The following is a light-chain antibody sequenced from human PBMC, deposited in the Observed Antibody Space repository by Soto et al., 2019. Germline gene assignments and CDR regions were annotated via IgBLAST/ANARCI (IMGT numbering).Light chain of an antibody. CDR1: SRDVGGYNY. V-gene: IGLV2-14*01. CDR3: SSYISSSTFVV. Sequence: QSALTQPASVSGSPGQSSTISCTGTSRDVGGYNYVSWHQQHPGKAPKVIITEVSNRPSGVSNRFSGSKSGNTASLTISGLQAEDEADYYCSSYISSSTFVVFGGGTQLTVL. CDR2: EVS. J-gene: IGLJ2*01.